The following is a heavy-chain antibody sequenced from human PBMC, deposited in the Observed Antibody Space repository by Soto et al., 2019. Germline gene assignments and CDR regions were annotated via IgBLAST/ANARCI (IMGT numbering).Heavy chain of an antibody. CDR3: AKVRLLWFGDLGYFDY. CDR2: ISGSGGST. CDR1: GFTFSSYA. D-gene: IGHD3-10*01. V-gene: IGHV3-23*01. J-gene: IGHJ4*02. Sequence: EVQLLESGGGLVQPGGSLRLSCAASGFTFSSYAMSWVRQAPGKGLEWVSAISGSGGSTYYADSVKGRFTISRDNSENTLYLQMNSLIAEDSAVYYCAKVRLLWFGDLGYFDYWGQGTLVTVSS.